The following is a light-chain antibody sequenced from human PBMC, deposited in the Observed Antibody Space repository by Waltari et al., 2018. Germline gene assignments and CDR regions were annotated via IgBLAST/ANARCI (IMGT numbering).Light chain of an antibody. CDR3: QQTYSTHLT. J-gene: IGKJ4*01. CDR1: QRISMF. Sequence: DIQMTQSPSTLSAFVGERVTITCRASQRISMFLNWYQQKPGKAPNLLIYGASSLQRGVPSRFSGSGSGTDFTLTISSLHPEDFATYYCQQTYSTHLTFGGGTKVEIK. CDR2: GAS. V-gene: IGKV1-39*01.